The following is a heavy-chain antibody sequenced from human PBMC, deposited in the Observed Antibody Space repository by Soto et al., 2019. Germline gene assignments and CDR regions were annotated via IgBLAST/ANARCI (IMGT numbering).Heavy chain of an antibody. J-gene: IGHJ2*01. V-gene: IGHV4-59*01. CDR3: ARDIFFHTKGGLRDTVPVSAFLLNRSSDL. CDR2: IYYSGST. Sequence: PGKGLEWIGYIYYSGSTNYNPSLKSRVTISVDTSKNQFSLKLSSVTAADTAVYYCARDIFFHTKGGLRDTVPVSAFLLNRSSDL. D-gene: IGHD3-3*01.